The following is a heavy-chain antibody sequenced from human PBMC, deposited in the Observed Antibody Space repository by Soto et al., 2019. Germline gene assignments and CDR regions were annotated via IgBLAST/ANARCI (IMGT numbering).Heavy chain of an antibody. CDR1: GFTFSSYW. J-gene: IGHJ3*02. D-gene: IGHD3-3*01. CDR3: ARDIGFWSGYYHDAFDI. V-gene: IGHV3-74*01. Sequence: VQLVESGGGLVQPGGSLRLSCAASGFTFSSYWMHWVRQAPGKGLVWVSRINSDGSSTSYADSVKGRFTISRDNAKNTLYLQMNSLRAEDTAVYYCARDIGFWSGYYHDAFDIWGQGTMVTVSS. CDR2: INSDGSST.